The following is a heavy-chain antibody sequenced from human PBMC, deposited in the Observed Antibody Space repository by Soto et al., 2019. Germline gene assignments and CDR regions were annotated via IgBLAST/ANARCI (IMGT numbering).Heavy chain of an antibody. Sequence: ASVKVSCKVSGYTLTELSMHWVRQAPGRGLEWMGGFDPEDDETVYAQKFQGRVTMTEDTSKNQFSLKLSSVTAADTAVYYCARAKLQALDYWGQGTLVTVSS. V-gene: IGHV1-24*01. CDR2: FDPEDDET. J-gene: IGHJ4*02. CDR3: ARAKLQALDY. D-gene: IGHD1-26*01. CDR1: GYTLTELS.